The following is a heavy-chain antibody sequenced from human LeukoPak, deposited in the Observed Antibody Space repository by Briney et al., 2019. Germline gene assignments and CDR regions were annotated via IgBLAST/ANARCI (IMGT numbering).Heavy chain of an antibody. CDR2: IYYSGST. D-gene: IGHD6-13*01. V-gene: IGHV4-31*03. CDR3: AKTRVAAAGTGFDY. J-gene: IGHJ4*02. CDR1: GDSISSGGYY. Sequence: SETLSLTCTLSGDSISSGGYYWSWIRQHPGKGLEWIGYIYYSGSTYYNPDLKNRAIISVDTSKNQFSLKLSYGTAADTAVYYCAKTRVAAAGTGFDYWGQGTLVTVSS.